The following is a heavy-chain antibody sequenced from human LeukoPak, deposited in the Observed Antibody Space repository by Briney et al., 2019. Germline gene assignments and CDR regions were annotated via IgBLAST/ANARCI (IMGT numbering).Heavy chain of an antibody. Sequence: GGSLRLSCVASGFNFDEYSMNWVRQAPGKGLEWISCIYRDSSVKHYVDSVRGRFTVSRDNAKNSVYLQMNSLRAEDTAVYFCARYGSGSNYRDPFDSWGQGTLVTVSS. V-gene: IGHV3-48*01. J-gene: IGHJ4*02. CDR2: IYRDSSVK. D-gene: IGHD3-10*01. CDR1: GFNFDEYS. CDR3: ARYGSGSNYRDPFDS.